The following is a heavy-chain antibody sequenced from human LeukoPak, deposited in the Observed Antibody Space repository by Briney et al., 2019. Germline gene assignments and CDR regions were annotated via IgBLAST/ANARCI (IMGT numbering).Heavy chain of an antibody. D-gene: IGHD3-22*01. Sequence: HSGGSLRLSCAASGFTVSSNYMSWVRQAPGKGLECVSLIYSGGSTYYADSVKGRFTISRDNSKNTLYLQMNSLKTEDTAVYYCTTDYRGTMIVVVGQIDYWGQGTLVTVSS. CDR1: GFTVSSNY. J-gene: IGHJ4*02. CDR3: TTDYRGTMIVVVGQIDY. CDR2: IYSGGST. V-gene: IGHV3-53*01.